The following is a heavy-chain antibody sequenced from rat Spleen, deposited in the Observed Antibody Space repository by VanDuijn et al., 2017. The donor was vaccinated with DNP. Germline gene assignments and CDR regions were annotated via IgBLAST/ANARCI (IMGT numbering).Heavy chain of an antibody. CDR1: GFTFSDYN. D-gene: IGHD1-2*01. J-gene: IGHJ4*01. CDR2: ILYDGSRA. V-gene: IGHV5S10*01. CDR3: TTHGSIATISTGAMDV. Sequence: EVQLVESGGGLVQPGRSLKLSCASSGFTFSDYNMAWVRQAPKKGLEWVATILYDGSRAYYRDSVKGRFTVYRDNAKSTLYLQMDSLRSEDTATYYCTTHGSIATISTGAMDVWGQGTSVTVSS.